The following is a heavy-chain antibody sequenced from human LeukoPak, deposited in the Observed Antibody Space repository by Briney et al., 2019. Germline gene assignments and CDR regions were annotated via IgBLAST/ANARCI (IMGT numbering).Heavy chain of an antibody. Sequence: GGSLRLSCAASGFPFSTYWMSWVRQAPGRGLEWVANIKQDGSEKYYVDSVKGRFTISRDNAKNSLYLQMNSLRAEDTAVYYCARDASSGWYGYAFDIWGQGTMVTVSS. CDR2: IKQDGSEK. CDR3: ARDASSGWYGYAFDI. J-gene: IGHJ3*02. V-gene: IGHV3-7*01. D-gene: IGHD6-19*01. CDR1: GFPFSTYW.